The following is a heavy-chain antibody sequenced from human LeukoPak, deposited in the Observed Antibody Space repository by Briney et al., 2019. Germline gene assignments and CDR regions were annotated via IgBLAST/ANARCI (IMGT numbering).Heavy chain of an antibody. J-gene: IGHJ4*02. Sequence: GGSLRLSCAASGFTFSTYSMNWVRQAPGKGLEWVSSISRNSRYIYNADSMRGRFTISRDNAKNSLYLQMNSLKPEDTAVYYCARVAEAAAFDSWGQGTLVTASS. CDR2: ISRNSRYI. D-gene: IGHD6-13*01. CDR1: GFTFSTYS. V-gene: IGHV3-21*06. CDR3: ARVAEAAAFDS.